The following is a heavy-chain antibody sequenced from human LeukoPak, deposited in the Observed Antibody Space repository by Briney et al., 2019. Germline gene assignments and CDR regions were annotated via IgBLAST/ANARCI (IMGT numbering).Heavy chain of an antibody. CDR1: GGSIGSYY. CDR3: ARSPDSSGYYYGAFDI. V-gene: IGHV4-59*01. J-gene: IGHJ3*02. CDR2: IYYSGST. D-gene: IGHD3-22*01. Sequence: SETLSLTCTVSGGSIGSYYWSWIRQPPGKGLEWIGYIYYSGSTNYNPSLKSRVTISVDTSKNQFSLKLSSVTAADTAVYYCARSPDSSGYYYGAFDIWGQGTMVTVSS.